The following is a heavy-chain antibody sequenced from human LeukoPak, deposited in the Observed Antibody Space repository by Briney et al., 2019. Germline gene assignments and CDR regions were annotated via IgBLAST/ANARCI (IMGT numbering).Heavy chain of an antibody. Sequence: SETLSLTCAVYGGSFSGYYWSWIRQPPGKGLEWIGEINHSGSTNYNPSLKSRVTISVDTSKNQFSPKLSSVTAADTAVYYCARDERITIFGVVSTGFDPWGQGTLVTVSS. CDR1: GGSFSGYY. J-gene: IGHJ5*02. CDR3: ARDERITIFGVVSTGFDP. V-gene: IGHV4-34*01. CDR2: INHSGST. D-gene: IGHD3-3*01.